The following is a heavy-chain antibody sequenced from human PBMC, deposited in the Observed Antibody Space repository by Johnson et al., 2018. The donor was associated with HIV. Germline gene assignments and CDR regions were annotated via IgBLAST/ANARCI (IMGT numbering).Heavy chain of an antibody. J-gene: IGHJ3*02. V-gene: IGHV3-7*01. D-gene: IGHD2-21*02. Sequence: VLLVESGGGVVQPGRSLRLSCAASGFTFSSYWMSWVRQAPGKGLEWVANIKQDGSEKYYVDSVKGRFTISRDNAKNSLYLQMNSLRAEETAVYYCARGPSAYCGGDCPGGAFDIWGQGTMVTVSS. CDR2: IKQDGSEK. CDR1: GFTFSSYW. CDR3: ARGPSAYCGGDCPGGAFDI.